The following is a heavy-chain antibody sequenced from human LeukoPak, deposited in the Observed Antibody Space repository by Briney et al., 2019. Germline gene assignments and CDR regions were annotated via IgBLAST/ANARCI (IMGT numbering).Heavy chain of an antibody. D-gene: IGHD3-22*01. CDR3: ARDFGATMIVVADAFDI. V-gene: IGHV1-2*02. J-gene: IGHJ3*02. Sequence: RASVKVSCKASGYTFTGYYMHWVRQAPGQGLEWMGWINPNSDGTNYAQKFQGRVTMTRDTSISTAYMELSRLRSDDTAVYYCARDFGATMIVVADAFDIWGQGTMVTVSS. CDR1: GYTFTGYY. CDR2: INPNSDGT.